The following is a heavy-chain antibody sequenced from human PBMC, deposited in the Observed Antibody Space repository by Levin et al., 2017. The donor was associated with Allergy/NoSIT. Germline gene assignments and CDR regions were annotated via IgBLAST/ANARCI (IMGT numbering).Heavy chain of an antibody. Sequence: GGSLRLSCAASGFTFNHFSMNWVRQAPGKGLEWVSYIGVSGSPTYYADSVKGRFTISRDNAQNSVYLQMDSLRDEDTAIYYCAKITMSLGGAFDIWGQGTMVTVSS. J-gene: IGHJ3*02. V-gene: IGHV3-48*02. D-gene: IGHD3-22*01. CDR3: AKITMSLGGAFDI. CDR1: GFTFNHFS. CDR2: IGVSGSPT.